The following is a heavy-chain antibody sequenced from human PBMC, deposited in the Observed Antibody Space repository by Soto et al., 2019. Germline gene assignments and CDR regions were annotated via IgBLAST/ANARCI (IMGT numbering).Heavy chain of an antibody. V-gene: IGHV2-70*11. CDR3: ARMNSVGAPDAFDI. CDR1: GFSLTTRGMC. Sequence: SGPTLVNPTQTLTLTCTFCGFSLTTRGMCVTWIRQPPGKALEWLARVDWDDDKYYNTSLRTRLTISKDTSKNQVFLTMTNMDPVDTATYYCARMNSVGAPDAFDIWGQGTLVTVSS. D-gene: IGHD1-26*01. J-gene: IGHJ3*02. CDR2: VDWDDDK.